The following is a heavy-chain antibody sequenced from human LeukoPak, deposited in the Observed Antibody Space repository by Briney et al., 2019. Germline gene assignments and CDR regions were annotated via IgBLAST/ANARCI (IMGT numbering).Heavy chain of an antibody. CDR1: GYTLTGYY. J-gene: IGHJ6*02. CDR2: INPNSGGT. CDR3: ARGDIVVVVAASGMDV. Sequence: ASVKVSCKASGYTLTGYYMHWVRPAPGQGLEWMGWINPNSGGTNYAQKIQGRVTMTRDTSISTAYMELSRLRSDDTAVYYCARGDIVVVVAASGMDVWGQGTTVTVSS. V-gene: IGHV1-2*02. D-gene: IGHD2-15*01.